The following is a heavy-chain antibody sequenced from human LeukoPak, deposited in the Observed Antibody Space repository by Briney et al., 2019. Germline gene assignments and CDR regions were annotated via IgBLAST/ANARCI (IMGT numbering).Heavy chain of an antibody. CDR3: AKDKGGSRGRCYFDY. Sequence: SGGSLRLTCAASGFTFDDYAMHWVRQAPGKGLEWVSGISWNSGSIGYADSVKGRFTISRDNAKNSLYLQMNSLRAEDTALYYCAKDKGGSRGRCYFDYWGQGTLVTVSS. V-gene: IGHV3-9*01. CDR1: GFTFDDYA. J-gene: IGHJ4*02. CDR2: ISWNSGSI. D-gene: IGHD1-26*01.